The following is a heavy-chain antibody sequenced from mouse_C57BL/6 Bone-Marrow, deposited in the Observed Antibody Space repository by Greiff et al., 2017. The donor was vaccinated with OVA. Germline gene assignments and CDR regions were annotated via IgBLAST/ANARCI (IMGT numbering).Heavy chain of an antibody. CDR1: GYTFTSYG. Sequence: LQESGAELARPGASVKLSCKASGYTFTSYGISWVKQRTGQGLEWIGEIYPRSGNTYYNEQFKGKATLTADKSSSTAYMELRSLTSEDSAVYFCARSSRGVYFDYWGQGTTLTVSS. D-gene: IGHD1-1*01. CDR3: ARSSRGVYFDY. J-gene: IGHJ2*01. V-gene: IGHV1-81*01. CDR2: IYPRSGNT.